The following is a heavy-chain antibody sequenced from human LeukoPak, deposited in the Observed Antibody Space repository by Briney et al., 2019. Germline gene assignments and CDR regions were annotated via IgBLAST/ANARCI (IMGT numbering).Heavy chain of an antibody. V-gene: IGHV4-61*02. CDR1: GDSISSGDYY. J-gene: IGHJ5*02. Sequence: SETLSLTCTVSGDSISSGDYYWSWIRQPAEKGLEWIGRIYTSGSTNYNPSLKSRVTISVDTSKNQFSLKLSSVTAADTAVYYCARDGYDSSGYYYGKNWFDPWGQGTLVTVSS. CDR2: IYTSGST. D-gene: IGHD3-22*01. CDR3: ARDGYDSSGYYYGKNWFDP.